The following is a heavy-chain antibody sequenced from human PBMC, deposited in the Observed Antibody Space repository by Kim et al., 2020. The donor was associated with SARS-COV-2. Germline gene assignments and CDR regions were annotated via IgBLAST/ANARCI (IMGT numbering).Heavy chain of an antibody. V-gene: IGHV4-59*01. D-gene: IGHD6-19*01. CDR3: ARYSSGWLNFDY. J-gene: IGHJ4*02. Sequence: NYNPSLKSRVTISVDTSKNQFSLKLSSVTAADTAVYYCARYSSGWLNFDYWGQGTLVTVSS.